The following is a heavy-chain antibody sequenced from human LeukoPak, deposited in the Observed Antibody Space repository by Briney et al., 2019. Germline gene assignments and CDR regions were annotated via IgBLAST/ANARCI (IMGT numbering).Heavy chain of an antibody. CDR3: ARGVLWFGELLPPGY. CDR1: GYSISSGYY. V-gene: IGHV4-38-2*02. J-gene: IGHJ4*02. CDR2: IYHSGST. D-gene: IGHD3-10*01. Sequence: PSETLSLTCTVSGYSISSGYYWGWIRQPPGKGLEWIGTIYHSGSTYYNPSLNSRVTISVDTSKNQFSLKLSSVTAADTAVYYCARGVLWFGELLPPGYWGQGTLVTVSS.